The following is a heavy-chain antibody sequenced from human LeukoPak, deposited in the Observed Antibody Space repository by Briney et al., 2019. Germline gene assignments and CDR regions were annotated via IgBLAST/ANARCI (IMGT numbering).Heavy chain of an antibody. D-gene: IGHD6-19*01. CDR1: GDSVSSNSAA. V-gene: IGHV6-1*01. J-gene: IGHJ4*02. CDR2: TYYRSRWYN. CDR3: ARGNEAVAGSVIDY. Sequence: SQTLSLTCAISGDSVSSNSAAWNWIRQSPSRGLEWLGRTYYRSRWYNDYALSVKSRITINPDTSKNQFSLQLNSVTPEDTAVYYCARGNEAVAGSVIDYWGQGTLVTVSS.